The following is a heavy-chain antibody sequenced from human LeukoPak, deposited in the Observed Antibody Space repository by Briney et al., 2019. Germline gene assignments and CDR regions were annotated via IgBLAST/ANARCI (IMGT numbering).Heavy chain of an antibody. CDR1: EGTFSSYA. CDR3: ARVADSSGYHSGD. J-gene: IGHJ4*02. Sequence: SVKVSCKASEGTFSSYAISWVRQAPGQGLEWMGGIIPIFGTANYAQKFQGRVTITTDESTSTAYMELSSLRSEDTAVYYCARVADSSGYHSGDWGQGTLVTVSS. V-gene: IGHV1-69*05. CDR2: IIPIFGTA. D-gene: IGHD3-22*01.